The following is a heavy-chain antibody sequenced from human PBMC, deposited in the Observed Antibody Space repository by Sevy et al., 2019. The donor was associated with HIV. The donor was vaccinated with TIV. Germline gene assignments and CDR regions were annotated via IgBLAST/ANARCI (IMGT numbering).Heavy chain of an antibody. CDR2: ISGLGNYI. CDR1: GFTFSSYS. D-gene: IGHD2-15*01. Sequence: GGSLRLSCAASGFTFSSYSMNWVRQAPGKGLEWVSFISGLGNYIYYADSVKGRFTISRDNAKNSVYLQMNSLRAEDTALYYCARDPLSTLFDASDIWGQGTMVTVSS. V-gene: IGHV3-21*01. CDR3: ARDPLSTLFDASDI. J-gene: IGHJ3*02.